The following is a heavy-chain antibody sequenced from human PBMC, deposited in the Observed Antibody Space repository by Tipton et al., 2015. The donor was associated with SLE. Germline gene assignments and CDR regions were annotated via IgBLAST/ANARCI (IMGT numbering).Heavy chain of an antibody. CDR1: GDSISNYY. V-gene: IGHV4-4*07. CDR2: FYPGGTT. CDR3: SRSNGYYFDY. D-gene: IGHD3-22*01. J-gene: IGHJ4*02. Sequence: TLSLTCTVSGDSISNYYWSWIRQSAGKGLEWMGRFYPGGTTSYNPSFKSRVTMSADTSKNQFSLKLNSVTAADTAVYYCSRSNGYYFDYWGQGTLVPVSS.